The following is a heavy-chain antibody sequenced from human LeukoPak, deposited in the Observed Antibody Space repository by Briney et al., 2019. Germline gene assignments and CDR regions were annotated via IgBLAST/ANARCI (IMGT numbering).Heavy chain of an antibody. CDR3: ARGPPPSREYCSSSSCYASDY. Sequence: GGSLRLSCAASGFTVDTNYMTWVRQAPGKGLEWVADIYSGGSTYYADSVKGRFTISRDNSKNTLYLQMNSLRAADTAVYYCARGPPPSREYCSSSSCYASDYWGQGTLVTVSS. D-gene: IGHD2-2*01. CDR1: GFTVDTNY. J-gene: IGHJ4*02. V-gene: IGHV3-66*01. CDR2: IYSGGST.